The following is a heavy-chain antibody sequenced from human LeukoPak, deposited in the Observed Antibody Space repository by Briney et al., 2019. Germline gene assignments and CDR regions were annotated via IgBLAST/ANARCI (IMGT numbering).Heavy chain of an antibody. CDR2: IYYSGNT. Sequence: PSETLSLTCSVSGGSISGSSSYWGWIRQPPGKGLERIGSIYYSGNTYYNASLKSQVSISIDTSKNQFSLRLTSVTAADTAVYYCARQTGSGLFILPGGQGTLVTVSS. D-gene: IGHD3/OR15-3a*01. CDR3: ARQTGSGLFILP. CDR1: GGSISGSSSY. V-gene: IGHV4-39*01. J-gene: IGHJ4*02.